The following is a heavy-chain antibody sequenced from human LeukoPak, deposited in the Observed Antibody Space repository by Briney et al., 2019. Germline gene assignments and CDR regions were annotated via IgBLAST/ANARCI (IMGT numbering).Heavy chain of an antibody. CDR1: GGSFSGYY. Sequence: PSETLSLTCAVYGGSFSGYYWSWIRQPPGKGLEWIGEINHSGSTNYNPSLKSQVTISVDTSKNQFSLKLSSVTAADTAVYYCASPGSGRHAFDIWGQGTMVTVSS. V-gene: IGHV4-34*01. J-gene: IGHJ3*02. CDR3: ASPGSGRHAFDI. CDR2: INHSGST. D-gene: IGHD3-10*01.